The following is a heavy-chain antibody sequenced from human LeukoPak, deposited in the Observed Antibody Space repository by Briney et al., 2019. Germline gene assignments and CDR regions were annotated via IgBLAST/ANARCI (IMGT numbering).Heavy chain of an antibody. CDR3: ARDEDSSGWFSNFDY. CDR2: ISSSSSYI. J-gene: IGHJ4*02. CDR1: GFTFSSYS. D-gene: IGHD6-19*01. V-gene: IGHV3-21*01. Sequence: GGSLRLSCAASGFTFSSYSTNWVCQAPGKGLEWVSSISSSSSYIYYADSVKGRFTISRDNAKNSLYLQMNSLRAEDTAVYYCARDEDSSGWFSNFDYWGQGTLVTVSS.